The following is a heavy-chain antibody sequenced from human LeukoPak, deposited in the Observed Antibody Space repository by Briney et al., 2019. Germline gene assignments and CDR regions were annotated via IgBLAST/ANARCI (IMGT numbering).Heavy chain of an antibody. CDR3: AREHGSGCYYNWGAGSFDI. CDR1: GFTFSSYA. CDR2: ISHDGSNK. V-gene: IGHV3-30-3*01. Sequence: PGGSLRLSCAASGFTFSSYAMHWVRQAPGKGLEWVAVISHDGSNKYYADSVKGRFTISIDNSKNTLYLQMNSLRAEDTAVYYCAREHGSGCYYNWGAGSFDIWGQGTMVTVSS. D-gene: IGHD3-10*01. J-gene: IGHJ3*02.